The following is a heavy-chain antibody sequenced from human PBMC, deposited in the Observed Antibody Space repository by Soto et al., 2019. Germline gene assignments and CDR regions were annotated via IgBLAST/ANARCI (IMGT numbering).Heavy chain of an antibody. CDR2: INYNSGSV. D-gene: IGHD6-13*01. V-gene: IGHV3-9*01. J-gene: IGHJ4*02. CDR3: AKDISLWGWVYLVVEY. Sequence: EVQLVESGGGWVQPGRSLRLSCAASGFTFDVYAMHWVRQAPGKGLEWVSGINYNSGSVGYADSVKGRFTISRDNAKNSLHLQMNSLRAEHTAVYYCAKDISLWGWVYLVVEYWGQGTLVTVSP. CDR1: GFTFDVYA.